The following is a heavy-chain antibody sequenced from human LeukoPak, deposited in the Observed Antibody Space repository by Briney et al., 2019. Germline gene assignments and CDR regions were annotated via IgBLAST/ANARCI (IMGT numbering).Heavy chain of an antibody. CDR1: GYTFTSYD. CDR2: MNPNSGNT. D-gene: IGHD3-3*01. J-gene: IGHJ6*03. V-gene: IGHV1-8*03. Sequence: ASVKVSYKASGYTFTSYDINWVRQATGQGLEWMGWMNPNSGNTGYAQKFQGRVTITRNTSISTAYMELSSLRSEDTAVYYCARGPHYYDFWSGYYYYYMDVWGKGTTVTVSS. CDR3: ARGPHYYDFWSGYYYYYMDV.